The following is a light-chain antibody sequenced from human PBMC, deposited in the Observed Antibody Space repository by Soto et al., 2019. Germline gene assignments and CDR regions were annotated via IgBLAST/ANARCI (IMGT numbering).Light chain of an antibody. V-gene: IGKV3-15*01. CDR1: QSVSSN. Sequence: EIVMTQSPATLSVSPGERATLSCRASQSVSSNLAWYQQKLGQAPRLLIYGASPRATGIPARLSGSGSGTEFTLTISSLQSEDFAVYYCQQYKNWPTFGQGTKVEIK. CDR2: GAS. J-gene: IGKJ1*01. CDR3: QQYKNWPT.